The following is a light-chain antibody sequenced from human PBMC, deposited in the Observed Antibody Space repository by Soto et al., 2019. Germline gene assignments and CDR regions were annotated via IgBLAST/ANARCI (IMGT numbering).Light chain of an antibody. CDR3: QQYNNWPWT. CDR2: GAS. J-gene: IGKJ1*01. V-gene: IGKV3-15*01. Sequence: EIVMTQSPATLSVSPGDRPTLSCRASQSVSSNLAWYQQKPGQAPRLLVYGASTRATGIPARFSGSGSGTDFTLTISSLQSEDFAVYYCQQYNNWPWTFGQGTKVDIK. CDR1: QSVSSN.